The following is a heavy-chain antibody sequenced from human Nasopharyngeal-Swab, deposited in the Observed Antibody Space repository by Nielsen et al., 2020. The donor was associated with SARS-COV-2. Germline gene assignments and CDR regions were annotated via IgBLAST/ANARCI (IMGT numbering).Heavy chain of an antibody. CDR3: ARGVSARLSSREQLELNWFDP. Sequence: GSLRLSCTASGGPISSYYWSWIRQPPGKGLEWIGYIYYSGSTNYNPSLKSRVTISVDTSKNQFSLKLSSVTAADTAVYYCARGVSARLSSREQLELNWFDPWGQGTLVTVSS. D-gene: IGHD1-1*01. J-gene: IGHJ5*02. V-gene: IGHV4-59*01. CDR2: IYYSGST. CDR1: GGPISSYY.